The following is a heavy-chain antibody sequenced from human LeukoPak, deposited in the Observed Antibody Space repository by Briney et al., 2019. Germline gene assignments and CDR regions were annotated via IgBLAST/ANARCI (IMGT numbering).Heavy chain of an antibody. V-gene: IGHV4-31*03. CDR1: GGSISSGSYY. D-gene: IGHD5-12*01. CDR2: IYYSGST. J-gene: IGHJ4*02. Sequence: SETLSLTCTVSGGSISSGSYYWSWIRQHPGKGLEWIGYIYYSGSTYYNPSLKSRVTISIDTSKNQFSLKLSSVTAADTAVYYCARSDIVATIGNYWGQGTLVTVSS. CDR3: ARSDIVATIGNY.